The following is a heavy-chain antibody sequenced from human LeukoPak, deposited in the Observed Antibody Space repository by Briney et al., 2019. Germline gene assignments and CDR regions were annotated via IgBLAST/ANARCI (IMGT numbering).Heavy chain of an antibody. CDR1: GFTFSNAR. CDR2: IKSKTDGGTT. D-gene: IGHD3-22*01. J-gene: IGHJ4*02. V-gene: IGHV3-15*01. Sequence: GGSLRLSCAASGFTFSNARMSWVRQAPGKGLEWVGRIKSKTDGGTTDYAAPVKGRFTISRDDSKNTLYLQMNSLKTEDTAVYYCTTAIYYDSSGFPYYFDYWGQGTLVTVSS. CDR3: TTAIYYDSSGFPYYFDY.